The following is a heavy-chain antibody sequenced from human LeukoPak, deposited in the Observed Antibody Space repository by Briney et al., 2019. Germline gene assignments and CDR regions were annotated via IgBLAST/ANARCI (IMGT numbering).Heavy chain of an antibody. J-gene: IGHJ6*02. CDR3: ARDPLPGYSSGWYGNYGMDV. CDR2: IYHSGST. V-gene: IGHV4-38-2*02. D-gene: IGHD6-19*01. CDR1: GGSISSYY. Sequence: SETLSLTCTVSGGSISSYYWSWIRQPPGKGLEWIGSIYHSGSTYYNPSLKSRVTISVDTSKNQFSLKLSSVTAADTAVYYCARDPLPGYSSGWYGNYGMDVWGQGTTVTVSS.